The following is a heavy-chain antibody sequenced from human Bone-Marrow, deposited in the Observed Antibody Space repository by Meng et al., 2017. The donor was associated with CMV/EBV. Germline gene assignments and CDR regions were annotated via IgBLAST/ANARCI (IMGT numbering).Heavy chain of an antibody. CDR1: GFTFNPYA. D-gene: IGHD1-20*01. CDR3: ARERDFYNWYFDY. J-gene: IGHJ4*02. V-gene: IGHV3-21*01. CDR2: ISTSSAFI. Sequence: GESLKISCAASGFTFNPYAMNWVRQAPGKGLEWVSSISTSSAFIYYADSVKGRFTISRDDGKNSLYLQMNSLRAEDTAVYYCARERDFYNWYFDYWGQGALVTVSS.